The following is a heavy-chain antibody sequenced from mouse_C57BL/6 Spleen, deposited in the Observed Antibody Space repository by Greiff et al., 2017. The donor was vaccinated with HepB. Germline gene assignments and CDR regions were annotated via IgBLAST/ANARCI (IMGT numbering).Heavy chain of an antibody. CDR3: ARDRSSYDYYARDY. CDR2: ISDGGSYT. J-gene: IGHJ4*01. CDR1: GFTFSSYA. Sequence: EVMLVESGGGLVKPGGSLKLSCAASGFTFSSYAMSWVRQTPEKRLEWVATISDGGSYTYYPDNVKGRFTISRDNAKNNLYLQMSHLKSEDTAMYYCARDRSSYDYYARDYWGQGTSVTVSS. D-gene: IGHD1-1*01. V-gene: IGHV5-4*01.